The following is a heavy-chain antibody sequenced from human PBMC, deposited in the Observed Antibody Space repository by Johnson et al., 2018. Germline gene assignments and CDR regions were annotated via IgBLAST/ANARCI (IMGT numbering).Heavy chain of an antibody. V-gene: IGHV3-30-3*01. CDR2: ISSDGSNK. CDR3: AREPNYGDDGVFDC. Sequence: QVQLVQSGGGVVQPGMSLRLSCAGSGFSFNNSALHWVRQAPGKGLEWVAVISSDGSNKYFADSVKGRFIISRDNYKKTLYLQMNGLRPEDTAVYYCAREPNYGDDGVFDCWGQGTLVTVSS. CDR1: GFSFNNSA. J-gene: IGHJ4*02. D-gene: IGHD4-17*01.